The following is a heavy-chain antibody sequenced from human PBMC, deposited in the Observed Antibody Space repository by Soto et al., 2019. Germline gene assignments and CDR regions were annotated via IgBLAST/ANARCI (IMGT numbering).Heavy chain of an antibody. CDR1: GFTFGYYW. Sequence: PGGSLRLSCAASGFTFGYYWMSWVRQAPGKGLEWLATIKWDASEKKYVDSVKGRFTMSRDNAKNSVYLQMDSLRAEDTATYYCVRGTPTPGLDIWGRGTTVTVSS. V-gene: IGHV3-7*03. CDR2: IKWDASEK. J-gene: IGHJ6*02. CDR3: VRGTPTPGLDI. D-gene: IGHD1-1*01.